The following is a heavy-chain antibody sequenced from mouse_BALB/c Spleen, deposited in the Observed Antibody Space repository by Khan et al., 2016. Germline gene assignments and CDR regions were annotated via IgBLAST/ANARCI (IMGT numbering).Heavy chain of an antibody. Sequence: QVRLQQSGTELPRPGASVKLSCKASGYTFTDYYLHWVKQRTGQGLEWIGEIFPGSGSIYYNEKFKGKASLTADTSSSTAYMQRSSLTSEDAAVYVCARSYYGYFAMDYWGHGASVTVSS. CDR2: IFPGSGSI. D-gene: IGHD1-2*01. J-gene: IGHJ4*01. CDR1: GYTFTDYY. CDR3: ARSYYGYFAMDY. V-gene: IGHV1-77*01.